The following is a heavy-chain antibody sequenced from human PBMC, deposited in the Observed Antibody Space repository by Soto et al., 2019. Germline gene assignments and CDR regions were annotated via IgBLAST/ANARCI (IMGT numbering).Heavy chain of an antibody. D-gene: IGHD2-15*01. Sequence: RASVKVSCKASGGTFSSYAISWVRQAPGQGLEWMGGIIPIFGTANYAQKFQGRVTITADESTSTAYMELSSLRSEDTAVYYCARDVYCSGGSCLPYDAFDIWGQGTMVTVSS. CDR1: GGTFSSYA. CDR2: IIPIFGTA. CDR3: ARDVYCSGGSCLPYDAFDI. V-gene: IGHV1-69*13. J-gene: IGHJ3*02.